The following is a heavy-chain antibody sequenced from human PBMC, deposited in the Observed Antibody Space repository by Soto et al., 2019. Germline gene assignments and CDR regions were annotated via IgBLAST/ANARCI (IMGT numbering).Heavy chain of an antibody. V-gene: IGHV3-30*18. D-gene: IGHD1-1*01. J-gene: IGHJ6*02. CDR3: AKARGANNWANYYGLDV. Sequence: GGSLRLSCAASGFIFANYGMHWVRQAPGKGLEWVALITYEGTNKYYADAVKGRFTISRDNAKNMVSLQMDSLRAEDTAVYYCAKARGANNWANYYGLDVWGQGTTVTVSS. CDR1: GFIFANYG. CDR2: ITYEGTNK.